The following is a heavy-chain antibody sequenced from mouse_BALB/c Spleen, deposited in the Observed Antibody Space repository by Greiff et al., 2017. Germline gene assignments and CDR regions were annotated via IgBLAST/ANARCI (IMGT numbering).Heavy chain of an antibody. J-gene: IGHJ4*01. CDR2: ISSGGSYT. D-gene: IGHD2-14*01. V-gene: IGHV5-9-3*01. CDR3: ATYYRYDDAMGY. Sequence: EVKLVESGGGLVKPGGSLKLSCAASGFTFSSYAMSWVRQTPEKRLEWVATISSGGSYTYYPDSVKGRFTISRDNAKNTLYLQMSSLRSEDTAMYYCATYYRYDDAMGYWGQGTSVTVSS. CDR1: GFTFSSYA.